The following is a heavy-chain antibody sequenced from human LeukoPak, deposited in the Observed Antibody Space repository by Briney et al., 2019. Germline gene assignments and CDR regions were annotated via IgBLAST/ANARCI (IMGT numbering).Heavy chain of an antibody. V-gene: IGHV3-53*01. J-gene: IGHJ6*02. Sequence: GGSLRLSCAASGFTVSSNYMSWVRQAPGKGLEWVSVIYSGGSTYYADSVKGRFTISRDNSKNTLYLQMNSQRAEDTAVYYCARDGPREYSYGYPYYYYGMDVWGQGTTVTVSS. CDR3: ARDGPREYSYGYPYYYYGMDV. CDR2: IYSGGST. D-gene: IGHD5-18*01. CDR1: GFTVSSNY.